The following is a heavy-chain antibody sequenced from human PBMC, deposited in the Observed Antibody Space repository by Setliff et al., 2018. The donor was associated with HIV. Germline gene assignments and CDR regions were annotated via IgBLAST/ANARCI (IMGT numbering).Heavy chain of an antibody. V-gene: IGHV4-34*01. D-gene: IGHD3-10*01. CDR2: INHSGST. CDR1: GGSFSGYY. J-gene: IGHJ6*03. CDR3: ARPGRASYYYYMDV. Sequence: SETLSLTCAVYGGSFSGYYWSWIRQPPGKGLEWIGEINHSGSTNYNPSLKSRVTISVDTSKNQFSLRLSSVTAADTAVYYCARPGRASYYYYMDVWGKGTTVTVSS.